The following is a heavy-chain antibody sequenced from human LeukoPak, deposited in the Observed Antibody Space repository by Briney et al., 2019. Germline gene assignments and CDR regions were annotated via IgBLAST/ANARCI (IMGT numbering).Heavy chain of an antibody. D-gene: IGHD1-26*01. CDR2: ISAYNGNT. J-gene: IGHJ4*02. CDR1: GYTFTSYG. Sequence: ASVKVSCKASGYTFTSYGISWVRQAPGQGLEWMGWISAYNGNTNYAQKLQGRVTVTTDTSTSTAYMELRSLRSDDTAVYYCARGEKPSGSYFGFDYWGQGTLVTVSS. CDR3: ARGEKPSGSYFGFDY. V-gene: IGHV1-18*01.